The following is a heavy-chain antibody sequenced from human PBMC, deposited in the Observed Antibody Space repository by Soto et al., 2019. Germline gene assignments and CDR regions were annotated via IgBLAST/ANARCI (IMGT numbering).Heavy chain of an antibody. V-gene: IGHV1-69*02. Sequence: QVQLVQSGAEVKNPGSSVKVSCKASGGTFSSYTISWVRQAPGQVRDWRGRIIPILGIANYSQKFKGRVKINAAKSTRTAYMELSSLRSEYKDVYYCAAPRHDFWSGDDDGDAFDIWGQGKMVTVSS. CDR3: AAPRHDFWSGDDDGDAFDI. CDR2: IIPILGIA. J-gene: IGHJ3*02. CDR1: GGTFSSYT. D-gene: IGHD3-3*01.